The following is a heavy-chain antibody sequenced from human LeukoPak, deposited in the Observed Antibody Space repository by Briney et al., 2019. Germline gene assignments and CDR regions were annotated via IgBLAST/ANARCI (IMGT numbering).Heavy chain of an antibody. CDR3: AKGLTRYYYGSGSYYNPLLRHEYYFDY. CDR2: ISWNSGSI. D-gene: IGHD3-10*01. Sequence: PGGSLRLSCTASGFTFNRYSMNWVRQAPGKGLEWVSGISWNSGSIGYADSVKGRFTISRDNAKNSLYLQMNSLRAEDTALYYCAKGLTRYYYGSGSYYNPLLRHEYYFDYWGQGTLVTVSS. J-gene: IGHJ4*02. V-gene: IGHV3-9*01. CDR1: GFTFNRYS.